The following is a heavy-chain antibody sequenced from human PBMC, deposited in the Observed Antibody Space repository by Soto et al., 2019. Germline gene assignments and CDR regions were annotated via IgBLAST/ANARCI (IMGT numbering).Heavy chain of an antibody. V-gene: IGHV4-59*08. J-gene: IGHJ6*02. Sequence: QVQLQESGPGLVKPSETLSLTCTVSGGSIDGYNCAWIRQPPGKSLEWVGYVYYNGGSRYNPSLESRVTVSMDTSKSQFSLQLRSVTAADTAVYYCVRQGIGNLHGLVDVWGRGTTVTVSS. CDR2: VYYNGGS. CDR1: GGSIDGYN. CDR3: VRQGIGNLHGLVDV. D-gene: IGHD3-10*01.